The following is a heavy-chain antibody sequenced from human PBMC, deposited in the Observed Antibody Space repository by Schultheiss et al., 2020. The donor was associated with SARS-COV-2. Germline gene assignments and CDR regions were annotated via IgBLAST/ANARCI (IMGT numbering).Heavy chain of an antibody. Sequence: GGSLRLSCAASGFTFSSYGMHWVRQAPGKGLEWVAVIWYDGSNKYYADSVKGRFTISRDNSKNTLYLQMNSLRAEDTAVYYCARDRYDILTGWLDYYVMDVWGQGTTVTVSS. CDR3: ARDRYDILTGWLDYYVMDV. V-gene: IGHV3-33*01. D-gene: IGHD3-9*01. J-gene: IGHJ6*02. CDR2: IWYDGSNK. CDR1: GFTFSSYG.